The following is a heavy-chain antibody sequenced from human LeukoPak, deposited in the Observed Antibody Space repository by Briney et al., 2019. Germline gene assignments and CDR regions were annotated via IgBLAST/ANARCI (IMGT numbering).Heavy chain of an antibody. D-gene: IGHD5-18*01. CDR1: GFTFSSYA. J-gene: IGHJ4*02. Sequence: PGGSLRHSCAASGFTFSSYAMHWVRQAPGKGLEWVAVISYGGSNKYYADSVKGRFTISRDNSKNTLYLQMNSLRAEDTAVYYCARAYSYGGTFDYWGQGTLVTVSS. CDR2: ISYGGSNK. V-gene: IGHV3-30-3*01. CDR3: ARAYSYGGTFDY.